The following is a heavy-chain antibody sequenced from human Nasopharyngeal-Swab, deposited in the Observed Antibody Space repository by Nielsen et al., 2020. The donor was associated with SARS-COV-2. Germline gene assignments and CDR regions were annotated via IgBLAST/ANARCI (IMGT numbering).Heavy chain of an antibody. V-gene: IGHV1-3*01. CDR1: GYTFTSYA. D-gene: IGHD1-26*01. CDR2: INAGNGNT. Sequence: ASVKVSCKASGYTFTSYAMHWMRQAPGQGLEWMGWINAGNGNTKYSQKFQGRVTITRDTSASTAYMELSSLRSEDTAVYYCARWRVGGSYSGYYYYYMDVWGKGTTVTVSS. CDR3: ARWRVGGSYSGYYYYYMDV. J-gene: IGHJ6*03.